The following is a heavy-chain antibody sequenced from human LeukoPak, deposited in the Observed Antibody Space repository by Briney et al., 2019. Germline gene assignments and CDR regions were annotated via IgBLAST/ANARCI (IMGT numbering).Heavy chain of an antibody. V-gene: IGHV4-34*01. CDR3: ARGITMVRGEEDFDY. D-gene: IGHD3-10*01. CDR2: INRSGST. Sequence: SETLSLTCAVYGGSFSGYYWSWIRQPPGKGLEWIGEINRSGSTSYNPSLKSRVTISVDTSKNQFSLKLSSVTAADTAVYYCARGITMVRGEEDFDYWGQGTLVTVSS. J-gene: IGHJ4*02. CDR1: GGSFSGYY.